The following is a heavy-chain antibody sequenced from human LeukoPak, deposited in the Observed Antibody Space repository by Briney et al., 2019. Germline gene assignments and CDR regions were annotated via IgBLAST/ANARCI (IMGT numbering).Heavy chain of an antibody. CDR2: ISHSGST. D-gene: IGHD2/OR15-2a*01. V-gene: IGHV4-34*01. CDR1: GGSFSGYY. Sequence: PSETLSLTCAVYGGSFSGYYWSWIRQPPGKGLEWIGEISHSGSTNYNPSLKSRVTISVDTSKNQFSLKLSSVTAADTAVYYCARDSRSFDYWGQGTLVTVSS. J-gene: IGHJ4*02. CDR3: ARDSRSFDY.